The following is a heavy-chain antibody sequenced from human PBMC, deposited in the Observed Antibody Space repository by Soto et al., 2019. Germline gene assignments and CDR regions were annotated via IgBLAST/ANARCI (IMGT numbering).Heavy chain of an antibody. CDR2: ISAYNGNT. CDR3: ARESGRVTFYYYYGMDV. Sequence: EASVKVSCKASGYTFTSYGISWVRQAPGQGLEWMGWISAYNGNTNYAQKLQGRVTMTTDTSTSTAYMELRSLRSDDTAVYYCARESGRVTFYYYYGMDVWGQGTTVTVS. J-gene: IGHJ6*02. V-gene: IGHV1-18*01. D-gene: IGHD1-26*01. CDR1: GYTFTSYG.